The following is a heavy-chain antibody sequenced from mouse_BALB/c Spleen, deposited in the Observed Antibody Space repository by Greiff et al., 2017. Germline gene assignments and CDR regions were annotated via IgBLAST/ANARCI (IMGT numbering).Heavy chain of an antibody. CDR1: GFSLTSYG. J-gene: IGHJ4*01. CDR2: IWAGGST. CDR3: ARGLGPYAMDY. Sequence: VMLVESGPGLVAPSQSLSITCTVSGFSLTSYGVHWVRQPPGKGLEWLGVIWAGGSTNYNSALMSRLSISKDNSKSQVFLKMNSLQTDDTAMYYCARGLGPYAMDYWGQGTSVTVSS. D-gene: IGHD4-1*01. V-gene: IGHV2-9*02.